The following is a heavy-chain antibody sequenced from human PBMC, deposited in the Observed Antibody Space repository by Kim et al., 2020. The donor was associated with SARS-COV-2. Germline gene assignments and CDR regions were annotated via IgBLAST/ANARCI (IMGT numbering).Heavy chain of an antibody. CDR2: IKSRTDGETT. V-gene: IGHV3-15*01. D-gene: IGHD2-8*02. J-gene: IGHJ4*02. Sequence: GGSLRLSCTVSGFSFSGAWMSWVRRAPGKGLEWVARIKSRTDGETTDYAAPVKGRFAISRDDSKDTLFLQMNSLKTEDTAVYYCAIETTRTGNYWDYWGQGTRVTVSA. CDR1: GFSFSGAW. CDR3: AIETTRTGNYWDY.